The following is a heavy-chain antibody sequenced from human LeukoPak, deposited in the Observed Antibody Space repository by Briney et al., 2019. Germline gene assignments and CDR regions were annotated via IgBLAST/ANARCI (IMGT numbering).Heavy chain of an antibody. V-gene: IGHV3-21*01. Sequence: GGPLRLSCAASGFTFSSYGMNWVRQAPGKGLEWVSSINNSSNYIYYADSVKGRFTISRDNARNSLYLQKNSLRAEDTAVYYCARDVTTSTTCYLQLWGQGTLVTVSS. D-gene: IGHD4-17*01. J-gene: IGHJ1*01. CDR3: ARDVTTSTTCYLQL. CDR2: INNSSNYI. CDR1: GFTFSSYG.